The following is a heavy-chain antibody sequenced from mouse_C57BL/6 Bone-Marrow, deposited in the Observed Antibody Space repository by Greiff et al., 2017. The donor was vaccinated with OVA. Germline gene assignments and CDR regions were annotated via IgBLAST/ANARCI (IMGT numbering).Heavy chain of an antibody. J-gene: IGHJ4*01. V-gene: IGHV1-76*01. CDR2: IYPGSGNT. Sequence: VQLQESGAELVRPGASVKLSCKASGYTFTDYYINWVKQRPGQGLEWIARIYPGSGNTYYNEKFKGKAPLTAEKSSSTAYMQLSSLTSEDSAVYFCARTTTVVAYYYAMDYWGQGTSVTVSS. D-gene: IGHD1-1*01. CDR3: ARTTTVVAYYYAMDY. CDR1: GYTFTDYY.